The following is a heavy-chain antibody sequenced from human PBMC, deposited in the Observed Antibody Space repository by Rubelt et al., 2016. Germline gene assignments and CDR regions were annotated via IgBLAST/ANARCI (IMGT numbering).Heavy chain of an antibody. Sequence: AGIYYSGSTYYNPSLKSRVTISVDTSKNQFSLKLSSVTAADTAVYYCARGLRYYYGSGSYQHRPYWGGMDVWGQGTTVTVSS. V-gene: IGHV4-39*07. J-gene: IGHJ6*02. CDR3: ARGLRYYYGSGSYQHRPYWGGMDV. CDR2: IYYSGST. D-gene: IGHD3-10*01.